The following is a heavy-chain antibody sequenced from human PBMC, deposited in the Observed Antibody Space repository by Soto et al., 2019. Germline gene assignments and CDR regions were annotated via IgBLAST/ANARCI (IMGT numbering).Heavy chain of an antibody. D-gene: IGHD3-22*01. V-gene: IGHV4-39*01. J-gene: IGHJ4*02. CDR3: ASSGYYDTSGYYFYFDY. Sequence: LSLTCTVYGGSVSRGSFFWGWIRQPPRKGLEWIGSIGNIYYSGSTYYNPSLKSRVTISVDTSKNQFSLKLSSVTAADTAVYFCASSGYYDTSGYYFYFDYWGQETLVTVSS. CDR2: IGNIYYSGST. CDR1: GGSVSRGSFF.